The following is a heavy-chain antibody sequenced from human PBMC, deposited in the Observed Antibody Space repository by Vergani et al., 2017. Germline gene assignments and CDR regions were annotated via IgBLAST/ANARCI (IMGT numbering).Heavy chain of an antibody. J-gene: IGHJ2*01. V-gene: IGHV3-23*01. CDR1: GFTFSSYA. Sequence: EVQLLESGGGLVQPGGSLRLSCAASGFTFSSYAMSWVRQAPGKGLEWVSAISGSGGSTYYADSVKGRFTISRDNSKKTLYLQMNNLRAEDTAVYYCSKLGGNTSFVGYFDLWGRGTLVTVSS. D-gene: IGHD2-2*01. CDR3: SKLGGNTSFVGYFDL. CDR2: ISGSGGST.